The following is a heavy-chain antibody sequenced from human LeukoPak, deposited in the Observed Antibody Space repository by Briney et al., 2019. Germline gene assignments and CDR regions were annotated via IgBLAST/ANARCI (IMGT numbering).Heavy chain of an antibody. Sequence: ASVKVSCKASGGTFSSYAISWVRQAPGQGLEWMGRNNPSGGSTSYAQKFQGRVTMTRDTSTSTVYMELSSLRSEDTAVYYCARPWGGLWDSSGYSVGYWGQGTLVIVSS. CDR1: GGTFSSYA. CDR3: ARPWGGLWDSSGYSVGY. D-gene: IGHD3-22*01. V-gene: IGHV1-46*01. J-gene: IGHJ4*02. CDR2: NNPSGGST.